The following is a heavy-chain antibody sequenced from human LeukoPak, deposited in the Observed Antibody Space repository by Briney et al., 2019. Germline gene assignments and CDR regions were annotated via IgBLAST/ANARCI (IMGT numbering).Heavy chain of an antibody. CDR1: GGSISSYY. CDR2: IYYSGST. CDR3: ARQGGSGSYFEGNWFDP. D-gene: IGHD1-26*01. J-gene: IGHJ5*02. V-gene: IGHV4-59*01. Sequence: SETLSLTCTVSGGSISSYYWSWIRQPPGKGLEWIGYIYYSGSTNYNPSLKSQVTISVDTSKNQFSLKLSSVTAADTAVYYCARQGGSGSYFEGNWFDPWGQGTLVTVSS.